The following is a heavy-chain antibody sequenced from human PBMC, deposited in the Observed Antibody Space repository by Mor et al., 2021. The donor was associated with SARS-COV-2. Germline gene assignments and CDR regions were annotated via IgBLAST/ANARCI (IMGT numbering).Heavy chain of an antibody. V-gene: IGHV5-51*01. CDR2: IYPGDSDT. CDR3: ARHGNAFDP. D-gene: IGHD2-15*01. J-gene: IGHJ5*02. Sequence: WMGIIYPGDSDTIYGPSFQGQVTISADKSINTAYLQWSSLKASDTAMYYCARHGNAFDPWGQGTLVTVSS.